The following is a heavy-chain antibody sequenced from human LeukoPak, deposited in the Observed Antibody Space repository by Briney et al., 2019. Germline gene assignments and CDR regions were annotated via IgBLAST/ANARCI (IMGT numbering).Heavy chain of an antibody. CDR1: GFTFSSYA. J-gene: IGHJ4*02. V-gene: IGHV3-23*01. CDR2: ISGSGGST. CDR3: AKTQYGSCCFDY. Sequence: GGSLRLSCAASGFTFSSYAMSWVRQAPGKGLGWVPAISGSGGSTYYAASVKGRFTISRDDSKNTLYLQMNSLRAEDTAVYYCAKTQYGSCCFDYWGQGTLVTVSS. D-gene: IGHD6-19*01.